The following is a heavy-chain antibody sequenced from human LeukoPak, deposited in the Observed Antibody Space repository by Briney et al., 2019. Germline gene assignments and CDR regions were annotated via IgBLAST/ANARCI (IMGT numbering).Heavy chain of an antibody. CDR2: IYTSGST. V-gene: IGHV4-61*02. D-gene: IGHD3-3*01. J-gene: IGHJ3*02. CDR1: GGSINSGSYY. CDR3: ARDGTWSDFWSGYSRKDAFDI. Sequence: PSETLSLTCTVSGGSINSGSYYWSWIRQPAGKGLEWIGRIYTSGSTNYNPSLKSRVTISVDTSKNQFSLKLSSVTAADTAVYYCARDGTWSDFWSGYSRKDAFDIWGQGTMVTVSS.